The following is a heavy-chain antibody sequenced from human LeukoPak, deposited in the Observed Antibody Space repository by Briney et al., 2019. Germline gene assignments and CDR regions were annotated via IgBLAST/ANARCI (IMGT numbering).Heavy chain of an antibody. V-gene: IGHV4-59*01. J-gene: IGHJ5*02. CDR2: IFYNGNT. CDR3: ARTQAAGLNWFDP. D-gene: IGHD6-13*01. Sequence: PSETLSLTCTVSGGSISSYYWSSIRQPPGKGLEWIGYIFYNGNTNYNPSLKSRVTISVDTSKNQFSLKLSSVTAADTAVYYCARTQAAGLNWFDPWGQGTLVTVSS. CDR1: GGSISSYY.